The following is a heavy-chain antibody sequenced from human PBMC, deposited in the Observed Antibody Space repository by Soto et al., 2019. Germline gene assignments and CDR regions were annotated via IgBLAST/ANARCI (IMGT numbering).Heavy chain of an antibody. CDR3: ARETLYYFDY. CDR1: GGSFSGYY. J-gene: IGHJ4*02. Sequence: QVQLQQWGAGLLKPSETLSLTCAVYGGSFSGYYWSWIRQPPGKGLEWIGEINHSGSTNYNPSLKSRVTISVDRSKNQFSLKLSSVTAADTAVYYCARETLYYFDYWGQGTLVTVSS. CDR2: INHSGST. V-gene: IGHV4-34*01.